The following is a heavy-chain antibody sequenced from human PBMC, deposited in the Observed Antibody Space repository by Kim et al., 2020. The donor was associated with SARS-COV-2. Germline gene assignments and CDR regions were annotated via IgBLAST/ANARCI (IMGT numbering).Heavy chain of an antibody. CDR1: GGSISSGGYY. CDR3: AREIVVVVAATTRPKYYYYGMDV. J-gene: IGHJ6*02. CDR2: IYYSGST. D-gene: IGHD2-15*01. Sequence: SETLSLTCTVSGGSISSGGYYWSWIRQHPGKGLEWIGYIYYSGSTYYNPSLKSRVTISVDTSKNQFSLKLSSVTAADTAVYYCAREIVVVVAATTRPKYYYYGMDVWGQGTTVTVSS. V-gene: IGHV4-31*03.